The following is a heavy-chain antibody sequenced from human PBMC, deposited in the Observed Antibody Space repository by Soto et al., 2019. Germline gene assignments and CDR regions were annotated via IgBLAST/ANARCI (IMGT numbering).Heavy chain of an antibody. V-gene: IGHV3-23*01. CDR3: AKESSSGVDWLDP. CDR1: GFTFSSYA. CDR2: ISGSGGST. J-gene: IGHJ5*02. D-gene: IGHD6-25*01. Sequence: EVQLLESGGGLVQPGGSLRLSCAASGFTFSSYAMSWVRQAPGKGLEWVSGISGSGGSTYYADSVKGRFSLSRDNSKNTLYLQMNSLRAEDTAVYYCAKESSSGVDWLDPWGHGTLVTVSS.